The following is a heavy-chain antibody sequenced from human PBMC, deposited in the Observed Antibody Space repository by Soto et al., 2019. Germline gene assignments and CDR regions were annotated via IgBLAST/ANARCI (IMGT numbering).Heavy chain of an antibody. Sequence: ASVKVSCKASGYTFTGYYMHWVRQAPGQGLEWMGWINPNSGGTNYAQKFQGWVTMTRDTPISAAYMELSRLRSDDTAVYYCARVAIFGVVTPYYYGMDVWGQGTTVTVSS. CDR2: INPNSGGT. D-gene: IGHD3-3*01. CDR1: GYTFTGYY. CDR3: ARVAIFGVVTPYYYGMDV. V-gene: IGHV1-2*04. J-gene: IGHJ6*02.